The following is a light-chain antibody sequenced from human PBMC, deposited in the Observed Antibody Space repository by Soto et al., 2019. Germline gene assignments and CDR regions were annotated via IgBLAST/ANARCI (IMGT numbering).Light chain of an antibody. CDR2: KAS. CDR1: QSISTW. Sequence: DIQMTQSPSTLSASVGDTVIITCRASQSISTWLAWYQQKPGKAPKLLIYKASSLESGVPSRFSGSGSGTEFTLTINSLQPDDLATYYCQQYNSYSLFGPWTKLEIK. V-gene: IGKV1-5*03. J-gene: IGKJ3*01. CDR3: QQYNSYSL.